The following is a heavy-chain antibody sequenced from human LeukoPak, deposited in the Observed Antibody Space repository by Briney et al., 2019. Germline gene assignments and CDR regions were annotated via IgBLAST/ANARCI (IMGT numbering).Heavy chain of an antibody. CDR3: ARGYSSGWKNYYFDY. D-gene: IGHD6-19*01. CDR2: IIPIFGTA. J-gene: IGHJ4*02. Sequence: GASVKVSCKASGGTFSSYAISWVRQAPGQGLEWMGGIIPIFGTANYAQKFQGRVTITADESTSTAYMELSSLRSEDTAVYYCARGYSSGWKNYYFDYWGQGTLVTVSS. CDR1: GGTFSSYA. V-gene: IGHV1-69*13.